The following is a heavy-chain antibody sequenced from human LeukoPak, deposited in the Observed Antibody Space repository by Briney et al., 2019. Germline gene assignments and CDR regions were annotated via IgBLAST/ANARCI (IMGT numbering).Heavy chain of an antibody. CDR1: GFTFSSYG. CDR3: AELGITMIGGV. Sequence: PGGSLRLSCAASGFTFSSYGMYWVRQAPGKGLEWVTFIRYDGNNKYYADSVKGRFTISRDNAKNSLYLQMNSLRAEDTAVYYCAELGITMIGGVWGKGTTVTISS. D-gene: IGHD3-10*02. V-gene: IGHV3-30*02. CDR2: IRYDGNNK. J-gene: IGHJ6*04.